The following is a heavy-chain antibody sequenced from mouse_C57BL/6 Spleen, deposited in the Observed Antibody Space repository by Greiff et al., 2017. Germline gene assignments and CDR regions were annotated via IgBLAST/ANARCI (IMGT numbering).Heavy chain of an antibody. Sequence: QVQLQQSGAELVKPGASVKISCKASGYAFSRYWMNWVKQRPGKGLEWIGKIYPGDGDTNYNGKFKGKAKLTADKSSSTAYMQLSSLTSEVSAVYFCARRTGSMDYWGQGTSVTVSS. CDR3: ARRTGSMDY. J-gene: IGHJ4*01. CDR1: GYAFSRYW. CDR2: IYPGDGDT. V-gene: IGHV1-80*01. D-gene: IGHD4-1*01.